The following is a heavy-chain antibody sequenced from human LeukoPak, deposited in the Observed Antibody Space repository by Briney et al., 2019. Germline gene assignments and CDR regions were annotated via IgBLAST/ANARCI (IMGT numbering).Heavy chain of an antibody. J-gene: IGHJ4*02. D-gene: IGHD2-15*01. CDR2: IWYDGSNE. CDR3: ARERPRLGPDIVVVVAAFDY. Sequence: HSGGSLRLSCAASGFTFSSNGMHWVGKAPGKGLEWVAVIWYDGSNEYYADSVKGRFTISRDNSKNTLYLQMNSLRAEDTAVYYCARERPRLGPDIVVVVAAFDYWGQGTLVTVSS. CDR1: GFTFSSNG. V-gene: IGHV3-33*01.